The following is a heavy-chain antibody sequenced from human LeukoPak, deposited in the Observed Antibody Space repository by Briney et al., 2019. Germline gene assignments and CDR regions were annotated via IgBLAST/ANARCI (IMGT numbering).Heavy chain of an antibody. CDR3: ARAGYYDSSGYPYYFDY. V-gene: IGHV4-59*01. J-gene: IGHJ4*02. CDR2: IYYSGST. Sequence: SETLSLTCTVSGGSISSYYWSWFRQPPGKGLEWIGYIYYSGSTNYNPSLKSRVTISVDTSKNQFSLKLSSVTAADTAVYYCARAGYYDSSGYPYYFDYWGQGTLVTVSS. CDR1: GGSISSYY. D-gene: IGHD3-22*01.